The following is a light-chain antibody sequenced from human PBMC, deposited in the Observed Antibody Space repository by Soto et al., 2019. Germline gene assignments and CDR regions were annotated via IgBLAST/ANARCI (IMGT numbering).Light chain of an antibody. CDR2: DVS. V-gene: IGLV2-11*01. Sequence: QSALTQPRSVSGSPGQSVTISCTGTSSDVGAYNYVSWYQQHPGKVPKLMIYDVSRRLSGVPDRFSGSKSGNTASLTISGLQADDEADYYCCSYAGSYTVVFGGGTKLTVL. CDR1: SSDVGAYNY. CDR3: CSYAGSYTVV. J-gene: IGLJ3*02.